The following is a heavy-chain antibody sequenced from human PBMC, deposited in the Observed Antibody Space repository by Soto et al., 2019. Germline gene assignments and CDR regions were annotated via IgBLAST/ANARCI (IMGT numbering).Heavy chain of an antibody. CDR2: IYYSGST. Sequence: SETLSLTCTVSGGSVSSGSYYWSWIRQPPGKGLEWIGYIYYSGSTNYNPSLKSRVTISVDTSKNQFSLRLTSVTAADTAVYYCARHPPYGPLDYWGQGTLVTVSS. CDR3: ARHPPYGPLDY. CDR1: GGSVSSGSYY. D-gene: IGHD4-17*01. V-gene: IGHV4-61*01. J-gene: IGHJ4*02.